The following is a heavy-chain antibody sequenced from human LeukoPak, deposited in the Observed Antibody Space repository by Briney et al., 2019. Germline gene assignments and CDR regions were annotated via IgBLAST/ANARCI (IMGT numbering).Heavy chain of an antibody. V-gene: IGHV3-30*18. CDR3: AKARDGYNPAVFDY. J-gene: IGHJ4*02. CDR2: ISYDGSNK. D-gene: IGHD5-24*01. Sequence: PGRSLRLSCAASGFTFSSYGMHWVRQAPGKGLEWVAVISYDGSNKYYADSVKGRFTISRDNSKNTLYLQMNSLRAEDTAVYYCAKARDGYNPAVFDYWGQGTLVTVSS. CDR1: GFTFSSYG.